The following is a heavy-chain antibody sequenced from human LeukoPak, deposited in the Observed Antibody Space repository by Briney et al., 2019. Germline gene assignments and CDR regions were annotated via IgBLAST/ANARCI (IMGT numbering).Heavy chain of an antibody. CDR2: ISGSGGTT. V-gene: IGHV3-23*01. CDR3: AILTNYYDSGRYYSIPNFFDY. J-gene: IGHJ4*02. D-gene: IGHD3-22*01. Sequence: PGGSLRLSCAASGFIFSRYAMGWVRQPPGMGLEWVSTISGSGGTTYYADSVKGRFTISRDSSKNTLYLQMNSLRAEDTAVYYCAILTNYYDSGRYYSIPNFFDYWGQGTLVTVSS. CDR1: GFIFSRYA.